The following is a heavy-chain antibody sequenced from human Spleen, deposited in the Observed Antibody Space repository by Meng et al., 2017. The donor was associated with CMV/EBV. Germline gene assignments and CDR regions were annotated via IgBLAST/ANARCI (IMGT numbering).Heavy chain of an antibody. Sequence: GESLKISCAASGFTFSNAWMNWVRQAPGKGLEWVGRIKRKSDGGTTDYSAPVKGRFTISRDDSEDTLYLQMNSLKNEDTAIYYCTTSIPADGAVGWSDPWGQGTLVTVSS. J-gene: IGHJ5*02. CDR1: GFTFSNAW. CDR3: TTSIPADGAVGWSDP. CDR2: IKRKSDGGTT. V-gene: IGHV3-15*01. D-gene: IGHD6-13*01.